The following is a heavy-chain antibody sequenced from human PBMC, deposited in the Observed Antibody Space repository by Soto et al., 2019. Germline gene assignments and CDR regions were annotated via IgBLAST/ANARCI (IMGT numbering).Heavy chain of an antibody. J-gene: IGHJ3*01. D-gene: IGHD6-19*01. CDR1: GFTFSSYA. CDR3: AKARYSSGLSGAFDF. Sequence: EVQLLESGGGLVQPGGSLRLSCAASGFTFSSYAMSWVRQAPGKGLEWVSAISGSGGSTYYADSVKGRFTISRDNSKNTLYLQMNSRRAEDTAVYYCAKARYSSGLSGAFDFWGQGTMVTVSS. CDR2: ISGSGGST. V-gene: IGHV3-23*01.